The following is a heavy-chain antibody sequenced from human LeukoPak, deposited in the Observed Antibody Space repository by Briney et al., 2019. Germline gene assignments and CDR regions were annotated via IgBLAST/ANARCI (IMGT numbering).Heavy chain of an antibody. CDR3: AKKEGDTYFSWYMDV. CDR2: IIGSGRTT. Sequence: QPGGSLILSCAASGFTFRSFAMSWVRQAPGKGLEWVSGIIGSGRTTFYTDSVKGRFTISRDNSKNTLYLQMNSLRAEDTAIYYCAKKEGDTYFSWYMDVWGKGTTVTVSS. CDR1: GFTFRSFA. V-gene: IGHV3-23*01. D-gene: IGHD2-21*01. J-gene: IGHJ6*03.